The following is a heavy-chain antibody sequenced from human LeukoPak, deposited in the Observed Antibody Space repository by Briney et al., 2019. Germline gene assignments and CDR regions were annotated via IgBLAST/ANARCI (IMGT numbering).Heavy chain of an antibody. CDR1: GGSISSSSYY. J-gene: IGHJ5*02. CDR2: IYYSGST. CDR3: ARHLTGLGRGVILWFDP. V-gene: IGHV4-39*01. Sequence: PSETLSLTCTVSGGSISSSSYYWGWIRQPPGKGLEWIGSIYYSGSTYYNPSLKSRVTISVDTSKNQFSLKLSSVTAADTAVYYCARHLTGLGRGVILWFDPWGQGTLVTVSS. D-gene: IGHD3-10*01.